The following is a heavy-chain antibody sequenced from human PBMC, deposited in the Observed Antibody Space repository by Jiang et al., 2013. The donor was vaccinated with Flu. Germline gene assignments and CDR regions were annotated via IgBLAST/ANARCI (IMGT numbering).Heavy chain of an antibody. D-gene: IGHD4-23*01. CDR2: VSYSGST. CDR3: ARLYTVITPYSDY. J-gene: IGHJ4*02. Sequence: GSGLVKPSETLSLTCTVSGGSISGYYWNWIRQPPGKGLEWIGYVSYSGSTNYNPSLKSRVTISLDTSKNQFSLKLSSVTAADTAVFYCARLYTVITPYSDYWGQGTLVTVSS. V-gene: IGHV4-59*01. CDR1: GGSISGYY.